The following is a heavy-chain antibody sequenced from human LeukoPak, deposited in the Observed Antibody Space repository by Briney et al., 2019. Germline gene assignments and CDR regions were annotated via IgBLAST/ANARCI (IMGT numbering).Heavy chain of an antibody. V-gene: IGHV4-61*02. Sequence: SETLPLTCTVSGGSISSGSYYWSWIRQPAGKGLEWIGRIYTSGSTNYNPSLKSRVTISVDTSKNQFSLKLSSVTAADTAVYYCARGSVPAAIYYYYYMDVWGKGTTVTISS. J-gene: IGHJ6*03. D-gene: IGHD2-2*01. CDR3: ARGSVPAAIYYYYYMDV. CDR1: GGSISSGSYY. CDR2: IYTSGST.